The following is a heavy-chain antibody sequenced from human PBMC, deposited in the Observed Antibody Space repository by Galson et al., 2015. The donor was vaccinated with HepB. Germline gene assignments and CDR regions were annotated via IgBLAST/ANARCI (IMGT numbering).Heavy chain of an antibody. CDR3: TRLKEMPTVENAFDI. J-gene: IGHJ3*02. V-gene: IGHV3-73*01. CDR1: GFIFSDSG. CDR2: IRSKANSYAT. Sequence: SLRLSCAASGFIFSDSGIHWVRQASGKGLEWVGRIRSKANSYATASAASVKGRLTISRDDSENRAYQQMNSLKTEDTAVYYCTRLKEMPTVENAFDIWGQGTMVTVSS. D-gene: IGHD5-24*01.